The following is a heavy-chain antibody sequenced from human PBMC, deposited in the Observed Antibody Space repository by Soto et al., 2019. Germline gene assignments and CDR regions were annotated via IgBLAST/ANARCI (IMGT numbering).Heavy chain of an antibody. D-gene: IGHD5-18*01. CDR2: IIPMFGIG. CDR3: SRSYPEHYFYAMEV. V-gene: IGHV1-69*01. Sequence: QVQLVQSGAEVKMPGSSVRVSCKASGGSFSKYGISWVRQAPGQGLEWMGGIIPMFGIGNYAEKFLGRVTITAEESTSTSHLELTSLRPEDTAVYFCSRSYPEHYFYAMEVWWLGTTVTVS. CDR1: GGSFSKYG. J-gene: IGHJ6*01.